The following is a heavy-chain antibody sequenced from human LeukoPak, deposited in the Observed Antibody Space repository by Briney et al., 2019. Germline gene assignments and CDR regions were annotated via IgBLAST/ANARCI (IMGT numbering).Heavy chain of an antibody. J-gene: IGHJ3*02. D-gene: IGHD3-10*01. Sequence: GASVKVSCKASGYTFTSYGISWVRQAPGQGLEWMGWISAYNGNTNYAQKLQGRVTMTTDTSTSTAYMELRSLRSDDTSVYYCASRSYYADAFDIWGQGTMVTVSS. CDR1: GYTFTSYG. V-gene: IGHV1-18*01. CDR3: ASRSYYADAFDI. CDR2: ISAYNGNT.